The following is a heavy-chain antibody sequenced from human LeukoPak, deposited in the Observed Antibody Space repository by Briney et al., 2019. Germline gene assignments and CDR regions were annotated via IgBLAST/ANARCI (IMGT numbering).Heavy chain of an antibody. V-gene: IGHV3-21*01. Sequence: PGGSLRLSCAASGFTFCRYNMIWVRKATGKGLEWVSYISSSSTYIYYADSVYGRFTISRNNAKNSLYLQMNSLRAEDTAVYYCARGYGDGGSPRDYWGQGTLVTVSS. CDR3: ARGYGDGGSPRDY. CDR1: GFTFCRYN. D-gene: IGHD2-15*01. CDR2: ISSSSTYI. J-gene: IGHJ4*02.